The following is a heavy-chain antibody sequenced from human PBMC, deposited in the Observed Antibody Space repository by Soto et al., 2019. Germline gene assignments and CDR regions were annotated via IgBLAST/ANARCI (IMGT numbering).Heavy chain of an antibody. CDR2: ISYDGRNE. Sequence: QVQVVESGGGVVQPGRSLTLSCAASRFIFSTYAMHWVRQAPGKGLEWVAGISYDGRNEYYADSVRGRFTISRDNPRNTLYLQMNSLRAEDTAVYYCARGSYGDYYYYYGMDVWGQGTTVTVSS. V-gene: IGHV3-30*04. J-gene: IGHJ6*02. CDR3: ARGSYGDYYYYYGMDV. D-gene: IGHD4-17*01. CDR1: RFIFSTYA.